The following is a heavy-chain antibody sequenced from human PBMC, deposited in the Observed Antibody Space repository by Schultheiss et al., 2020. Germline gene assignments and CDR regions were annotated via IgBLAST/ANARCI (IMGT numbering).Heavy chain of an antibody. CDR1: GGSISSYY. V-gene: IGHV4-59*06. CDR2: IYYSGST. CDR3: ARTFPSYSSSYQRWAAFDI. D-gene: IGHD6-13*01. J-gene: IGHJ3*02. Sequence: SETLSLTCTVSGGSISSYYWSWIRQHPGKGLEWIGYIYYSGSTYYNPSLKSRVTISVDTSKNQFSLKLSSVTAADTAVYYCARTFPSYSSSYQRWAAFDIWGQGTMVTVSS.